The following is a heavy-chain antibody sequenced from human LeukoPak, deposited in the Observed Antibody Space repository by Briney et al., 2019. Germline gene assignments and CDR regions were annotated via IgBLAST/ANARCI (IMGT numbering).Heavy chain of an antibody. CDR1: GYTFTGYY. V-gene: IGHV1-2*02. J-gene: IGHJ4*02. CDR3: ARDNYRIGPYYGELDY. CDR2: INPNSGGT. D-gene: IGHD4-17*01. Sequence: GASVKVSRKASGYTFTGYYMHWVRQAPGQGLEWMGWINPNSGGTNYAQKFQGRVTMTRDTSISTAYMELSRLRSDDTAVYYCARDNYRIGPYYGELDYWGQGTLVTVSS.